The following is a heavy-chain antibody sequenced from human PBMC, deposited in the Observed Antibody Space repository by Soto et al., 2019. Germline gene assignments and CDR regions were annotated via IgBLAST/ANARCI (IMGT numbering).Heavy chain of an antibody. J-gene: IGHJ6*02. V-gene: IGHV4-4*07. Sequence: SETLSLTSTASGGSINSYYWTWIRQPAGKGLEWIGRIYFTGSTTYNPSLKSRVTMSVATSKNQFFLRLNSVTAADSAVYYCARGDGLYYDNSGSYSSYGMDVWGQGTTVTVSS. CDR1: GGSINSYY. CDR3: ARGDGLYYDNSGSYSSYGMDV. CDR2: IYFTGST. D-gene: IGHD3-22*01.